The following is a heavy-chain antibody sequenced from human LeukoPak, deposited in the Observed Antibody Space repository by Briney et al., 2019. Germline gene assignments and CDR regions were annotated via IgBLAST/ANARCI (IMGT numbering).Heavy chain of an antibody. CDR2: ISGSGGST. CDR1: GFTFSSYA. CDR3: AKDARGYCSSTSCPWVVWFDP. D-gene: IGHD2-2*01. Sequence: GGSLRLSCAASGFTFSSYAMSWVRQAPGKGLEWVSAISGSGGSTYYADSVKGRFTISRDNSKNTLYLQMNSLRAEDTAVYYCAKDARGYCSSTSCPWVVWFDPGAREPWSPSPQ. J-gene: IGHJ5*02. V-gene: IGHV3-23*01.